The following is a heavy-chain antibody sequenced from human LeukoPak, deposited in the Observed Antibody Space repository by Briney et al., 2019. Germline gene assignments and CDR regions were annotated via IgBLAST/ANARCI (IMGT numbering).Heavy chain of an antibody. Sequence: ASVKVSCKASGYTFTSYGISWVRQAPGQGLEWMGWISAYNGNTNYAQKFQGRVTMTRDTSISTAYMELSRLRSDDTAVYYCARSRMYYYDSSGHYFDYWGQGTLVTVSS. V-gene: IGHV1-18*01. CDR1: GYTFTSYG. D-gene: IGHD3-22*01. CDR2: ISAYNGNT. CDR3: ARSRMYYYDSSGHYFDY. J-gene: IGHJ4*02.